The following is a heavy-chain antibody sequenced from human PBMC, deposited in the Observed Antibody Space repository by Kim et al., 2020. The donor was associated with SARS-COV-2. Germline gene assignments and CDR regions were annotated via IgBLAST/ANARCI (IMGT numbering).Heavy chain of an antibody. CDR2: IDPSDSYT. Sequence: GESLKISCKAFGYTFTSFYINWVRHMPGKGLEWMGRIDPSDSYTNYSPSFQGHVTISVDKSINTAFLQWRSLKASDTAIYFCARRSIVGASMNHYYGMDVWGQGTTVTVSS. J-gene: IGHJ6*02. CDR1: GYTFTSFY. CDR3: ARRSIVGASMNHYYGMDV. D-gene: IGHD1-26*01. V-gene: IGHV5-10-1*01.